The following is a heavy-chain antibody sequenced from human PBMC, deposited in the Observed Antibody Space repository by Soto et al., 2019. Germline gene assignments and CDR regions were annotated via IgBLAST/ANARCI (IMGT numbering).Heavy chain of an antibody. V-gene: IGHV5-51*01. CDR1: GYRFTSYW. CDR2: IYPGDSDT. CDR3: ARHGSSLRFLEAYMDV. Sequence: VAAVKISGEGCGYRFTSYWIGWVRQMTGKGLEWMGIIYPGDSDTRYSPSFQGQVTISADKSISTAYLQWSSLKASDTAMYYCARHGSSLRFLEAYMDVWGKGTTVTVSS. J-gene: IGHJ6*03. D-gene: IGHD3-3*01.